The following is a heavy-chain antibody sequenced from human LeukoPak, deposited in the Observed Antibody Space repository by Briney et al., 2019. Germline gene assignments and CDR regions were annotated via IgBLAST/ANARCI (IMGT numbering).Heavy chain of an antibody. CDR2: ISSSSSYL. J-gene: IGHJ4*02. CDR3: ARVNDYYDSSGYYSAVDY. Sequence: GGSLRLSCAASGFTFSSYSMNWVRQAPGKGLEWVSSISSSSSYLYYADSVKGRFTISRDNAKNSLYLQMNSLRAEDTAVYYCARVNDYYDSSGYYSAVDYWGQGTLVTVSS. V-gene: IGHV3-21*01. CDR1: GFTFSSYS. D-gene: IGHD3-22*01.